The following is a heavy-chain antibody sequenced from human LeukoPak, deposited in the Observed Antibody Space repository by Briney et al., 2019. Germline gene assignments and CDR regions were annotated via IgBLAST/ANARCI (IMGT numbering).Heavy chain of an antibody. D-gene: IGHD6-13*01. CDR1: GFTFSSYS. J-gene: IGHJ3*02. CDR3: ARAAAGTDAFDI. CDR2: IISSSSYI. Sequence: GSLRLSFSASGFTFSSYSMNWVRQAPGKGLEWVSSIISSSSYIYYADSVKERFTISRDNPKNSLYLQMYSLRAEDTAVYYCARAAAGTDAFDIGGQGTMATVSA. V-gene: IGHV3-21*01.